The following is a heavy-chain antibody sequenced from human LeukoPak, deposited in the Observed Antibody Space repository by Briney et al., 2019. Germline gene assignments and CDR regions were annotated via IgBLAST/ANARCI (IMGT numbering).Heavy chain of an antibody. CDR2: IRSKAYGGTT. CDR1: VYTFVDYA. D-gene: IGHD3-10*01. J-gene: IGHJ4*02. V-gene: IGHV3-49*04. Sequence: GGSLRLSCTASVYTFVDYAMSRVRHAPGKGLEWVGFIRSKAYGGTTEYAASVKGRFTISRAESKSIAYLQMNSLKTEDTAVYYCTRTQAYYYGSGSFDYWGQGTLVTVSS. CDR3: TRTQAYYYGSGSFDY.